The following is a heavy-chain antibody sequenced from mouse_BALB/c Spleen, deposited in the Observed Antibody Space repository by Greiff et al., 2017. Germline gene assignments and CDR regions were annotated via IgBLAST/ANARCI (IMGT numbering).Heavy chain of an antibody. V-gene: IGHV2-2*02. J-gene: IGHJ3*01. D-gene: IGHD2-14*01. CDR2: IWSGGST. CDR3: ARKGYRYAWFAY. CDR1: GFSLTSYG. Sequence: QVQLQQSGPGLVQPSQSLSITCTVSGFSLTSYGVHWVRQSPGKGLEWLGVIWSGGSTDYNAAFISRLSISKDNSKSQVFFKMNSLQANDTAIYYCARKGYRYAWFAYWGQGTLVTVSA.